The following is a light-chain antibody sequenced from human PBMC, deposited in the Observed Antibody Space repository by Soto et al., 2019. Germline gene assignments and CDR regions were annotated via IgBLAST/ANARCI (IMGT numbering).Light chain of an antibody. Sequence: DIQMTQSPSSLSASVGDRVTITCRASQSISTYLNWYQQKPGKAPKLLIYDASSLQSGVPSRFSGGGSATDFTLTIRSLQPEDFAAYYCQQSYNTPRTFGQGTKVEIK. CDR3: QQSYNTPRT. CDR1: QSISTY. CDR2: DAS. V-gene: IGKV1-39*01. J-gene: IGKJ1*01.